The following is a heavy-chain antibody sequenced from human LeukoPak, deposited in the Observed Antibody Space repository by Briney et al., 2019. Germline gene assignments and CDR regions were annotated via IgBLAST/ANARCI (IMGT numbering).Heavy chain of an antibody. CDR2: FDPEDGET. V-gene: IGHV1-24*01. CDR1: GYTLTELS. CDR3: ATDSTTVGAGGVDY. D-gene: IGHD4-23*01. Sequence: ASVKVSCKVSGYTLTELSMHWVRQAPGKGLEWMGGFDPEDGETIYAQKFQGRVTMTEDTSTDTAYMELSSLRSEDTAVYYCATDSTTVGAGGVDYWGQGTLVTVSS. J-gene: IGHJ4*02.